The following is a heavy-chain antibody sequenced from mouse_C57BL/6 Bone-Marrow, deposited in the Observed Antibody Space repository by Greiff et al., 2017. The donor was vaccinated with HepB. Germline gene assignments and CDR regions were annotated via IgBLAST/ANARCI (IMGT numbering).Heavy chain of an antibody. CDR3: ARRGLTGDY. Sequence: VQLQQSGPGLVKPSQSLSLTCSVTGYSITSGYYWNWIRQFPGNKLEWMGYISYDGSNNYNPSLKNRISITRDTSKNQFFLKLNSVTTEDTATYYCARRGLTGDYWGQGTTLTVSS. V-gene: IGHV3-6*01. D-gene: IGHD4-1*01. CDR1: GYSITSGYY. CDR2: ISYDGSN. J-gene: IGHJ2*01.